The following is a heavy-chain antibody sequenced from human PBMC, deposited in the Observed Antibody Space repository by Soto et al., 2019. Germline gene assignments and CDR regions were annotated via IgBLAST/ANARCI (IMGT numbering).Heavy chain of an antibody. CDR1: GYSFTSYW. Sequence: GESLKISCKGSGYSFTSYWIGWVRQMPGKGLEWMGIIYPGDSDTRYSPSFQGQVTISADKSISTAYLQWSSLKASDTAMYYCARHPRLTYCGGDCYFDSWGQGTLVTVSS. V-gene: IGHV5-51*01. J-gene: IGHJ4*02. D-gene: IGHD2-21*02. CDR3: ARHPRLTYCGGDCYFDS. CDR2: IYPGDSDT.